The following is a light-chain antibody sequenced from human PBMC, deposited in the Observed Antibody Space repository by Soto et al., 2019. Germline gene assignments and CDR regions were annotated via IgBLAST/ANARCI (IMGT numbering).Light chain of an antibody. CDR2: DGN. CDR1: SSAVDDYRY. J-gene: IGLJ1*01. Sequence: QSALAQPRSVSGSPGQLLTISCTGTSSAVDDYRYVSWYQQYPGKAPTLVIYDGNKRPSGVPDRFSGSNSGNTASLTISGLQAEDEADYYCCSYVTTPEIFGTGTKVTVL. V-gene: IGLV2-11*01. CDR3: CSYVTTPEI.